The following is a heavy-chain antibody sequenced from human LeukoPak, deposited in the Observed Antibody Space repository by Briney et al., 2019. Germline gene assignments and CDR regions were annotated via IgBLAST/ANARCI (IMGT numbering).Heavy chain of an antibody. J-gene: IGHJ3*02. CDR1: GYTLTELS. D-gene: IGHD3-22*01. CDR2: FDPEDGET. Sequence: ASVKVSCKVSGYTLTELSMHWVRQAPGKGLEWMGGFDPEDGETIYAQKFQGRVTMTEDTSTDTAYMELSSLRSEDTAVYYCASHTDSSGYYYGVAFDIWGQGTMVTVSS. V-gene: IGHV1-24*01. CDR3: ASHTDSSGYYYGVAFDI.